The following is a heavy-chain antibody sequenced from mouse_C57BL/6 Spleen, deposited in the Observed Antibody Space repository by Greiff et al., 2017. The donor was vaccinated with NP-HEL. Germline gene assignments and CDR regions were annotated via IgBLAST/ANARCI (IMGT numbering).Heavy chain of an antibody. CDR1: GFSLTSYA. D-gene: IGHD2-4*01. V-gene: IGHV2-9-1*01. J-gene: IGHJ3*01. CDR3: ARDSYYDYPWFAD. CDR2: IWTGGGT. Sequence: VKLVASGPGLVAPSQSLSIPCTVSGFSLTSYAISWVRQPPGKGLEWLGVIWTGGGTTYNSALKSSLAISKDNSKSQVFVKMNRLPTGDTDRYYCARDSYYDYPWFADWGQGTLVTVAA.